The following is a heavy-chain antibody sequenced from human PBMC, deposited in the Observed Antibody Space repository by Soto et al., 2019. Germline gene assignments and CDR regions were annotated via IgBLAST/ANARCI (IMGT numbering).Heavy chain of an antibody. Sequence: PWETLSLTCTASGGSISSYYWSWIRQPPGKGLEWIGYIYYSGSTNYNPSLKSRVTISVDTSKNQFSLKVSSVTAADTAVYYRVRGKAASCLDPGCQGAMVTRYS. V-gene: IGHV4-59*01. J-gene: IGHJ5*02. CDR3: VRGKAASCLDP. CDR2: IYYSGST. D-gene: IGHD6-13*01. CDR1: GGSISSYY.